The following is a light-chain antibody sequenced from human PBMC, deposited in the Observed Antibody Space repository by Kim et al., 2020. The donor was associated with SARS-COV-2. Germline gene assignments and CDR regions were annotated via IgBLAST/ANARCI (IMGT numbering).Light chain of an antibody. V-gene: IGLV2-23*02. CDR3: CSYEGSWV. J-gene: IGLJ3*02. Sequence: PGQSITISCTGTRNDVGSHNRVSWYQQHPGKAPKHMIYEVTKRPSGVSDRFSASKSGNTASLTISGLQAEDEADYYCCSYEGSWVFGGGTQLTVL. CDR2: EVT. CDR1: RNDVGSHNR.